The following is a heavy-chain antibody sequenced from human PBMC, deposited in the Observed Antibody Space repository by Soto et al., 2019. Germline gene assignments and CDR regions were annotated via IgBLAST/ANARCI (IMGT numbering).Heavy chain of an antibody. CDR1: GFTFSSYA. CDR3: AKAPIVATRVYYYYGMDV. D-gene: IGHD5-12*01. J-gene: IGHJ6*02. Sequence: GGSLRLSCAASGFTFSSYAMSWVRQAPGKGLEWVSAISGSGGSTYYADSVKGRFTISRDNSKNTLYLQMNSLRAEDTAVYYCAKAPIVATRVYYYYGMDVWGQGTTVTASS. CDR2: ISGSGGST. V-gene: IGHV3-23*01.